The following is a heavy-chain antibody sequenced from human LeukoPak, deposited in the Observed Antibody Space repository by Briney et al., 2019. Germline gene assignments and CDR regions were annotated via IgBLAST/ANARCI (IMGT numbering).Heavy chain of an antibody. J-gene: IGHJ4*02. V-gene: IGHV4-59*01. D-gene: IGHD2-2*01. CDR3: AGRARFVGYCSSTSCSDLDY. CDR1: GGSISSYY. CDR2: IYYSGST. Sequence: SETLSLTCTVSGGSISSYYWSWIRQPPGKGLEWIGFIYYSGSTNYKPSLKSRVTISVDTSKNQFSLKLSSVTAADTAVYYCAGRARFVGYCSSTSCSDLDYWGQGTLVTVSS.